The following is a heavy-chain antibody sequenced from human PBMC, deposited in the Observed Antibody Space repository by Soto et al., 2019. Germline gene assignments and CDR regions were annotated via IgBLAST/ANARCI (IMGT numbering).Heavy chain of an antibody. CDR3: AKGAVAGTPTSYYYDGMGV. CDR2: IIPIFGTV. V-gene: IGHV1-69*12. CDR1: GGTFRTYA. Sequence: QVQLLQSGAEVKKPGSSVRVSCEASGGTFRTYAISWVRQAPGQGLEWMGEIIPIFGTVNYAQKFQGRVTSTADESTNTVYMDLRSLGSEDTAVYYCAKGAVAGTPTSYYYDGMGVWGQGTTVTVSS. J-gene: IGHJ6*02. D-gene: IGHD6-19*01.